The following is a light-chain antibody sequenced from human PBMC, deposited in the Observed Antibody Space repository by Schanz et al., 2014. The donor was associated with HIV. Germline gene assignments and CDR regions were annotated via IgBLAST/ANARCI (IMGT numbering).Light chain of an antibody. CDR3: QQYNSWPRT. Sequence: EIVLTQSPATLSLSPGERATLSCRASQSVSSYLAWYQQKPGQAPRLLIYGTSTRATGIPANFSGSGSGTEFTLTISSLQSEDFAVYYCQQYNSWPRTFGQGTKVEIK. CDR1: QSVSSY. J-gene: IGKJ1*01. V-gene: IGKV3-15*01. CDR2: GTS.